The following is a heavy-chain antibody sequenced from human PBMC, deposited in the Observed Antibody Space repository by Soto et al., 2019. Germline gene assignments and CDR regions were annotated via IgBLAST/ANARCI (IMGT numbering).Heavy chain of an antibody. Sequence: LRLSCAASGFTFSSYGMHWVRQAPGKGLEWVAVISYDGSNKYYADSVKGRFTISRDNSKNTLYLQMNSLRAEDTAVYYCAKDNDYWGQGTLVTVSS. CDR1: GFTFSSYG. CDR2: ISYDGSNK. CDR3: AKDNDY. J-gene: IGHJ4*02. V-gene: IGHV3-30*18.